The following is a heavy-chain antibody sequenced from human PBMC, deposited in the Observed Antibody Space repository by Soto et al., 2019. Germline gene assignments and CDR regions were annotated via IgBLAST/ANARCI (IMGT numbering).Heavy chain of an antibody. D-gene: IGHD3-22*01. CDR2: IYYSGST. CDR1: GGSVSSNIYY. J-gene: IGHJ4*02. Sequence: TLSLTCSVSGGSVSSNIYYWTWIRQHPGKGPEWIGHIYYSGSTYYNPSLKSRVTISLDMSKNQFSLKLTSVSASDTAVYYCARGYDYDSGGYLFDYWGQGTLVTVSS. CDR3: ARGYDYDSGGYLFDY. V-gene: IGHV4-31*03.